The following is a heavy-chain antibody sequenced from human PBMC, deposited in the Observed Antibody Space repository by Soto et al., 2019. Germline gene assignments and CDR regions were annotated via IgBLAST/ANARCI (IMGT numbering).Heavy chain of an antibody. D-gene: IGHD6-19*01. V-gene: IGHV3-30-3*01. CDR1: GFTFSSYA. Sequence: PGGSLRLSCAASGFTFSSYAMHWVRQAPGKGLEWVAVISYDGSNKYYADSVKGRFTISRDNSKNTLYLQMNSLRAEDTAVYYCGGVAGILGAFDIWGQGTMVTVSS. CDR2: ISYDGSNK. J-gene: IGHJ3*02. CDR3: GGVAGILGAFDI.